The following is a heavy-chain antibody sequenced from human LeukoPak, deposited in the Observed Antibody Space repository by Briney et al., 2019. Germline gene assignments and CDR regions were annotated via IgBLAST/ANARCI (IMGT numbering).Heavy chain of an antibody. CDR1: GGSISSSSYY. D-gene: IGHD6-13*01. V-gene: IGHV4-39*01. J-gene: IGHJ6*02. CDR2: IYYSGST. CDR3: ARPSSSSWYSADYYYYGMDV. Sequence: SETLSLTCTVSGGSISSSSYYWGWIRQPPGKGLEWIGSIYYSGSTYYNPSLKSRVTISVDTSKNQFSLKLSSVTAADTAVYYCARPSSSSWYSADYYYYGMDVWGQGTTVTASS.